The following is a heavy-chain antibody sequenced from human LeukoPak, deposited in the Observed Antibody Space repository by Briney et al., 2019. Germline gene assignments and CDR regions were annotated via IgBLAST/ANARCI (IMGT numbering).Heavy chain of an antibody. D-gene: IGHD2-2*01. CDR1: GYTFTSYG. Sequence: ASVKVSCKASGYTFTSYGNSWVRQAPGQGLEWMGWISAYNGNTNYAQKLQGRVTMTTDTSTSTAYMELRSLRSDDTAVYYCARDVVAEYYYYYYMDVWGKGTTVTVCS. CDR3: ARDVVAEYYYYYYMDV. V-gene: IGHV1-18*01. J-gene: IGHJ6*03. CDR2: ISAYNGNT.